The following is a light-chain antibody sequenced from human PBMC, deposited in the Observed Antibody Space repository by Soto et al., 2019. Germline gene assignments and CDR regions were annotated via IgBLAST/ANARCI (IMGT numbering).Light chain of an antibody. CDR3: GTWDNSLTVWV. CDR1: SSNIGNNY. CDR2: ENN. Sequence: QSDLTQPPSVSAAPGQKVTISCSGSSSNIGNNYVSWYQNLPGTAPKLLIYENNKRPSGIPDRFSGSKSGTSATLGITGLQTGDGATYYCGTWDNSLTVWVFGGGTKLTVL. J-gene: IGLJ3*02. V-gene: IGLV1-51*02.